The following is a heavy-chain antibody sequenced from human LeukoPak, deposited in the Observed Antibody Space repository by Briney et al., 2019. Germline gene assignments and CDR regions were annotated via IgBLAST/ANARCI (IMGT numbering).Heavy chain of an antibody. CDR2: INPNSGDT. D-gene: IGHD1-26*01. J-gene: IGHJ4*02. Sequence: ASVKVSCKASGYTFTSYGISWVRQAPGQGLEWMGRINPNSGDTNSAQIFQGRVTMTRDTSISTAYMELSRLRSDDTAVYYCASQKVGTREFDYWGQGTLVTVSS. CDR3: ASQKVGTREFDY. V-gene: IGHV1-2*06. CDR1: GYTFTSYG.